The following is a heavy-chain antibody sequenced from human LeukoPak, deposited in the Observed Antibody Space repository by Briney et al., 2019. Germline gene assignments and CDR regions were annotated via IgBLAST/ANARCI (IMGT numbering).Heavy chain of an antibody. J-gene: IGHJ4*02. V-gene: IGHV3-21*01. CDR2: ITSSSSYI. D-gene: IGHD6-13*01. Sequence: GGSLRLSCAASGFTFSTYNMNWVRQAPGKGLEWVSSITSSSSYIYYADSVKGRFTISRDNAKSSLYLQMNSLRDEDTAVYYCARDQDSGSWAYYFDYWGQGTLVTVSS. CDR1: GFTFSTYN. CDR3: ARDQDSGSWAYYFDY.